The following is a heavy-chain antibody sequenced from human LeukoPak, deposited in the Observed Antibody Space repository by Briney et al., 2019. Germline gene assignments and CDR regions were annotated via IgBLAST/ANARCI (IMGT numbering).Heavy chain of an antibody. Sequence: SGPTLANPTQTLTLTCTFSGFPLSTSGVGVGWIRQPQGKALEWLALIYWDDDRRYSPSLKSRLTITKDTSNNQVVLTMTNMDPVDTATYYCALHSEVGVVNDYWGQGTLVTVSS. CDR1: GFPLSTSGVG. D-gene: IGHD3-3*01. CDR3: ALHSEVGVVNDY. CDR2: IYWDDDR. V-gene: IGHV2-5*02. J-gene: IGHJ4*02.